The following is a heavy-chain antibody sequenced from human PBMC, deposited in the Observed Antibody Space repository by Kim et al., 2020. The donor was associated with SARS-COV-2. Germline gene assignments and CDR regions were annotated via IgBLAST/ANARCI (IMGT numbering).Heavy chain of an antibody. V-gene: IGHV4-34*01. J-gene: IGHJ5*02. Sequence: SETLSLTCAVYGGSFSGYYWTWIRQPPGKGLEWIGEIRHSGSTTYNPSLMSRAFISVDTSKNHFSLELSSVTAADTAVYYCARGDDTSANNWFDPWGQGTLVTVSS. D-gene: IGHD3-22*01. CDR1: GGSFSGYY. CDR2: IRHSGST. CDR3: ARGDDTSANNWFDP.